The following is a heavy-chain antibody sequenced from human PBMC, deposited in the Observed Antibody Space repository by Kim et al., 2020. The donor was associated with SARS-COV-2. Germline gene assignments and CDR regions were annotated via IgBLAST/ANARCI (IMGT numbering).Heavy chain of an antibody. J-gene: IGHJ2*01. Sequence: ASVKVSCKASGYTFTNYGIGWVRQAPGQGLEWMGWISANNCNTNYAQRLQGRVTMTTDTSTSTAYMELRSLRSDDTAIYYCSRDGYFDLWGRGTLVTVSS. CDR1: GYTFTNYG. CDR2: ISANNCNT. CDR3: SRDGYFDL. V-gene: IGHV1-18*04.